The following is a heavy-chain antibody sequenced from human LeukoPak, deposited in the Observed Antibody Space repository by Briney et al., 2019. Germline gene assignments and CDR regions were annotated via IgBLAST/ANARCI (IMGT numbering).Heavy chain of an antibody. CDR1: GFTFSHYN. D-gene: IGHD2-15*01. Sequence: PGGSLRLSCAASGFTFSHYNMNWVRQAPGKGLEWVSSISGSTGYIYYADSAKGRFTISRDNAKNSLYLQMNSLRAEDTAVYYCARDGCSGGSCHDAFDIWGQGTMVTVSS. J-gene: IGHJ3*02. CDR3: ARDGCSGGSCHDAFDI. V-gene: IGHV3-21*01. CDR2: ISGSTGYI.